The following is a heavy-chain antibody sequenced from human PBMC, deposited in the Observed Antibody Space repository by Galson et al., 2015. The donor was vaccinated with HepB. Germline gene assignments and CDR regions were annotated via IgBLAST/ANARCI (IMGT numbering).Heavy chain of an antibody. CDR3: AADHPHGQGSSSWYYYYYYGMDV. J-gene: IGHJ6*02. Sequence: SVKVSCKASGFTFTSSAVQWVRQARGQRLEWIGWIVVGSGNTNYAQKFQERVTITRDMSTSTAYMELSSLRSEDTAVYYCAADHPHGQGSSSWYYYYYYGMDVWGQGTTVTVSS. CDR1: GFTFTSSA. CDR2: IVVGSGNT. V-gene: IGHV1-58*01. D-gene: IGHD6-13*01.